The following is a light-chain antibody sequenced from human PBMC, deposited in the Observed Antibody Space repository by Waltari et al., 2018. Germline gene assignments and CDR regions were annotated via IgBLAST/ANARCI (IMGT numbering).Light chain of an antibody. CDR1: SSTIGSNY. CDR2: RNN. J-gene: IGLJ3*02. V-gene: IGLV1-47*01. Sequence: QSVLTQPPSASGTPGQRVTTSCAGSSSTIGSNYVYWYQQLPGTAPKLLIYRNNQRPSGVPDRFSGSKSGTSASLAISGLRSEDEADYYCAAWDDSLSGWVFGGGTKLTVL. CDR3: AAWDDSLSGWV.